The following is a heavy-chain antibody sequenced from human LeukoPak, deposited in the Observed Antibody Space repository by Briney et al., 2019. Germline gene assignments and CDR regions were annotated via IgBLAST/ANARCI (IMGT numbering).Heavy chain of an antibody. CDR2: IYTSGST. D-gene: IGHD6-13*01. CDR1: GGSISGSY. CDR3: AREGIAAAGPSFYYYYYYMDV. Sequence: SETLSLTCTVSGGSISGSYWGWIRQPAGKGLEWIGRIYTSGSTNYNPSLKSRVTMSVDTSKNQFSLKLSSVTAADTAVYYCAREGIAAAGPSFYYYYYYMDVWGKGTTVTVSS. V-gene: IGHV4-4*07. J-gene: IGHJ6*03.